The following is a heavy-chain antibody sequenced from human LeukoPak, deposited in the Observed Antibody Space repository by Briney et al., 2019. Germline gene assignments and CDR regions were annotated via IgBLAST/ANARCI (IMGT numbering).Heavy chain of an antibody. CDR3: ARGRPYYDFWSGYSEYYFDY. V-gene: IGHV1-69*13. D-gene: IGHD3-3*01. CDR1: GGTFSKYT. Sequence: ASVKVSCKASGGTFSKYTISWVRQRPGQGLEWMGGITSLFGTANYAQKFQGRVTITADESTSTAYMELSSLRSEDTAVYYCARGRPYYDFWSGYSEYYFDYWGQGTLVTVSS. CDR2: ITSLFGTA. J-gene: IGHJ4*02.